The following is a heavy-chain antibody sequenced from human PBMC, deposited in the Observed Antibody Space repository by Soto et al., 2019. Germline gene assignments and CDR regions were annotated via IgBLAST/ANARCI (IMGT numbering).Heavy chain of an antibody. CDR2: INHSGST. CDR1: GGSFSGYY. Sequence: SETLSLTCAVYGGSFSGYYWSWIRQPPGKGLEWIGEINHSGSTNYNPSLKSRVTISVDTSKNQFSLKLSSVTAADTAVYYCARGVTNHSGSCYIVDYWGQGTLVTVSS. D-gene: IGHD2-15*01. CDR3: ARGVTNHSGSCYIVDY. J-gene: IGHJ4*02. V-gene: IGHV4-34*01.